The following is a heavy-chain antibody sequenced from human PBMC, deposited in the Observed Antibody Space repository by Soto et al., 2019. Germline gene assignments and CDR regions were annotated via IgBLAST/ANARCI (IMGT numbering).Heavy chain of an antibody. CDR3: ARNGDFWSGYPDYYYYYGMDV. Sequence: SVKVSCKASGGTFSSYAISWVRQAPGQGLDWMGGIIPIFGTANYAQKFQGRVTITADESTSTAYMELSSLRSEDTAVYYCARNGDFWSGYPDYYYYYGMDVWGRGTTVTVSS. CDR1: GGTFSSYA. D-gene: IGHD3-3*01. J-gene: IGHJ6*02. V-gene: IGHV1-69*13. CDR2: IIPIFGTA.